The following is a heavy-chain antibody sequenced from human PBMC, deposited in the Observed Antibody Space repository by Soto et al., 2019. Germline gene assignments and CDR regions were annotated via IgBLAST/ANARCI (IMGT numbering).Heavy chain of an antibody. CDR3: ARVPYSSSWYGGGHYFDY. CDR2: ISAYNGNT. J-gene: IGHJ4*02. CDR1: GYTFTSYG. V-gene: IGHV1-18*01. Sequence: ASGKVSCKASGYTFTSYGISWVRQAPGQGLEWMGWISAYNGNTNYAQKLQGRVTMTTDTSTSTAYMELRSLRSDDTAVYDCARVPYSSSWYGGGHYFDYWGQGTLVTVSS. D-gene: IGHD6-13*01.